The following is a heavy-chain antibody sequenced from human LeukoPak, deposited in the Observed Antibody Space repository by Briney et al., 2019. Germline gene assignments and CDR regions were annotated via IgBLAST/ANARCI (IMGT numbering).Heavy chain of an antibody. D-gene: IGHD2-2*01. CDR1: GGSTSNYY. CDR2: INYSGST. CDR3: ARQAAANSIDY. V-gene: IGHV4-59*08. Sequence: SETLSLTCTVSGGSTSNYYWSWIRQPPGKGLEWIGYINYSGSTTYNPSLKSRVTISVDTSKNQFSLKLTSATAADTAVYYCARQAAANSIDYWGQGTVVTVSS. J-gene: IGHJ4*02.